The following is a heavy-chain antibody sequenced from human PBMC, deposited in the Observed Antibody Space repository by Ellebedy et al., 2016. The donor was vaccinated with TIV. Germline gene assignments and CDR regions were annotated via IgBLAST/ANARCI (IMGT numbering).Heavy chain of an antibody. J-gene: IGHJ4*02. D-gene: IGHD3-22*01. CDR1: GFSLSTSGMC. Sequence: SGPTLVKPTQTLTLTCTFSGFSLSTSGMCVSWIRQPPGKALEWLARIDWDDDKYYSTSLKTRLTISKDTSKNQVVLTMTNMDPVDTATYYCARIRAYYYDSSVTALQYYFDYWGQGTLVTVSS. V-gene: IGHV2-70*11. CDR2: IDWDDDK. CDR3: ARIRAYYYDSSVTALQYYFDY.